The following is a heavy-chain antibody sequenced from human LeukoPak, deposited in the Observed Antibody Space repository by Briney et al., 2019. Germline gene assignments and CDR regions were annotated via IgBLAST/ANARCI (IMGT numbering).Heavy chain of an antibody. V-gene: IGHV3-30*02. CDR3: AKDRYGDLDY. J-gene: IGHJ4*02. CDR2: IRYDGSNK. Sequence: PGGSLRLSCAASGFTFSSYGMHWVRQAPGKGLEWVAFIRYDGSNKYYADSVKGRFTISRDDSKNTVYLQIESLRAEDTAVYYCAKDRYGDLDYWGQGTLVTVSS. CDR1: GFTFSSYG. D-gene: IGHD4-17*01.